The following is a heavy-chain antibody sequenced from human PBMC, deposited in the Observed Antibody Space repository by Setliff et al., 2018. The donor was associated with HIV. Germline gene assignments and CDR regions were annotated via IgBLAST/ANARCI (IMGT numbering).Heavy chain of an antibody. D-gene: IGHD6-19*01. V-gene: IGHV4-34*01. CDR1: GGPFTNHG. CDR2: IDKRGGT. CDR3: ATLHSSGWPYYSDY. J-gene: IGHJ4*02. Sequence: PSETLSLTCAAYGGPFTNHGWNWIRQSPGKGLEWIGEIDKRGGTNYNPSFRSRATMSVDTSKNQFSLKLTSVTAADTAVYYCATLHSSGWPYYSDYWGQGILVTVSS.